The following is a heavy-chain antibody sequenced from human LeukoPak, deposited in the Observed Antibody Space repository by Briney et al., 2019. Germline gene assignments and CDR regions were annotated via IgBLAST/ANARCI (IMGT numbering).Heavy chain of an antibody. Sequence: PSETLSLTCTVSGGSISGYYWSWVRQPAGKGLEWIGRIYSSGSTNYNSSLNSRVTMSVDTSKNQFSLKLSSVTAADTAVYYCARDGGDYAYYCYYYMAVWGKGTTVIVSS. V-gene: IGHV4-4*07. CDR3: ARDGGDYAYYCYYYMAV. CDR1: GGSISGYY. CDR2: IYSSGST. J-gene: IGHJ6*03. D-gene: IGHD2-21*01.